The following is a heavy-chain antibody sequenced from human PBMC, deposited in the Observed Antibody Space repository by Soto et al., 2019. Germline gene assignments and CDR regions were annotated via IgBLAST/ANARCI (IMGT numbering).Heavy chain of an antibody. V-gene: IGHV3-23*01. J-gene: IGHJ5*02. D-gene: IGHD3-22*01. CDR1: GVTFSTYA. CDR3: AVGRHKTSGSNTWFDP. Sequence: EVQLLESGGGLVQPGGSLRLSCAASGVTFSTYAMNWVRQAPGKGLEWVSTISNTGGATFYAGSVKGRFTISRDNSKNTRYLHMNSLRADDSAIYFCAVGRHKTSGSNTWFDPWGRGTLVTVSS. CDR2: ISNTGGAT.